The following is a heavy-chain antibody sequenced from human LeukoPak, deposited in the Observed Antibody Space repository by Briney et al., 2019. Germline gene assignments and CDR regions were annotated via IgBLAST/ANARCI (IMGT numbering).Heavy chain of an antibody. D-gene: IGHD3-16*02. CDR1: GFTFSSYW. J-gene: IGHJ4*02. CDR2: IKQDGSEK. Sequence: GGSLRLSCAASGFTFSSYWMSWVRQAPGKGLEWVANIKQDGSEKYYVDSVKGRFTISRDNAKNSLYLQMNSLRAEDTAVYYCARVSYLYRGRFDYWGQGTLVTVSS. CDR3: ARVSYLYRGRFDY. V-gene: IGHV3-7*01.